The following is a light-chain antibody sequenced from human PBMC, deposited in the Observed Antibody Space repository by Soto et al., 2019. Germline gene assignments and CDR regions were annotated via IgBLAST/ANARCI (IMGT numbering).Light chain of an antibody. Sequence: IQMTQSPSSLSASVGDRVTITCRASQSISSYLNWYQQKPGKAPKLLIYAASSLQSGVPSRFSGSGSGTHFTLTISSLQPEDFATYHCQQSYNPPLTFGGRTIVDI. J-gene: IGKJ4*01. CDR1: QSISSY. CDR3: QQSYNPPLT. V-gene: IGKV1-39*01. CDR2: AAS.